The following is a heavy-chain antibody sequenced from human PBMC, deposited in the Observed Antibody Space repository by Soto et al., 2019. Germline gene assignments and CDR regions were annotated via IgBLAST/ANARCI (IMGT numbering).Heavy chain of an antibody. D-gene: IGHD2-21*02. CDR3: AREYGGNSGTFDY. J-gene: IGHJ4*02. Sequence: QVQLQQWGAGLLKPSETLSLTCAVYGGSFSGYYWSWIRQPPGKGLEWIGEINHSGSTNYNPSLKSRGTXSXDXXKNQFSLKLSSVTAADTAVYYCAREYGGNSGTFDYWGQGTLVTVSS. CDR1: GGSFSGYY. V-gene: IGHV4-34*01. CDR2: INHSGST.